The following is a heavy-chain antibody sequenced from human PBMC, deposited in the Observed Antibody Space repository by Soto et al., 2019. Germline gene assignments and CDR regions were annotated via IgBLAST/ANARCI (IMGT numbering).Heavy chain of an antibody. D-gene: IGHD3-16*01. CDR3: ARHGGYYCDY. CDR1: SGSFSGYY. CDR2: IYHGLSI. V-gene: IGHV4-34*01. Sequence: PSQTLSLTCSVYSGSFSGYYWSWIRQPPGKGLEWIGEIYHGLSIVYNPSLKSRVTISGDSSKNQFSLKLSSVTAADTAVYYCARHGGYYCDYWGKGTRGTVSS. J-gene: IGHJ4*02.